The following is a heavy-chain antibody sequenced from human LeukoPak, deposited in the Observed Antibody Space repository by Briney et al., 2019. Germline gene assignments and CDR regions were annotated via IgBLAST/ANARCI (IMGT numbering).Heavy chain of an antibody. Sequence: PSETLSLICTVSGGSISSSSYYWGWIRQPPGKGLEWIGSIYYSGSTYYNPSLKSRVTISVDTSKNQFSLKLSSVTAADTAVYYCARDHAWGGFDYWGQGTLVTVSS. D-gene: IGHD3-10*01. CDR2: IYYSGST. J-gene: IGHJ4*02. CDR3: ARDHAWGGFDY. CDR1: GGSISSSSYY. V-gene: IGHV4-39*07.